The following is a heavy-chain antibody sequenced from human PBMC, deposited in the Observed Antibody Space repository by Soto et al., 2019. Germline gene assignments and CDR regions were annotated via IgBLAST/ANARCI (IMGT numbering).Heavy chain of an antibody. CDR1: GYTFTSYY. J-gene: IGHJ4*02. V-gene: IGHV1-46*01. Sequence: QVQLVQSGAEVKKPGASVNVSCKASGYTFTSYYMHWVRQAPRQGLEWMGIINPSGGSTSYAQQFQGRITMTRDTSTSTVYMELSSLRSEDTAVYDCARATVTRTSDYYDSSGYYTFGYWGQGTLVTVSS. D-gene: IGHD3-22*01. CDR2: INPSGGST. CDR3: ARATVTRTSDYYDSSGYYTFGY.